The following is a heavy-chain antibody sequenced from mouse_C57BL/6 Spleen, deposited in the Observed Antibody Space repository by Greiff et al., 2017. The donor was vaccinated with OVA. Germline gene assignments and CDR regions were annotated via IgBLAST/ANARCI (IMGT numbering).Heavy chain of an antibody. D-gene: IGHD2-1*01. V-gene: IGHV1-81*01. CDR3: AKRGNYDAMDY. Sequence: VQRVESGAELARPGASVKLSCKASGYTFTSYGISWVKQRTGQGLEWIGEINPRSGNTYYNEKFKGKATLTADKSSSTAYMELRSLTSEDSADYFCAKRGNYDAMDYWGQGTSVTVSS. J-gene: IGHJ4*01. CDR2: INPRSGNT. CDR1: GYTFTSYG.